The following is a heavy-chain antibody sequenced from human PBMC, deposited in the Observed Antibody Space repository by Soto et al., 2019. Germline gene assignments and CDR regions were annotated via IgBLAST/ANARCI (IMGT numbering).Heavy chain of an antibody. CDR1: GDSLRGQS. V-gene: IGHV4-34*01. J-gene: IGHJ6*04. CDR2: LDQSAGT. Sequence: SETLSLTCAVVGDSLRGQSWNWIRQSSGKGLEWIGELDQSAGTKYNPSLKSRDIISDDTYKNQFSLTLTSVTVADTAVYYCAREDSYGWSGESLDVWGEGTTVTVSS. D-gene: IGHD6-19*01. CDR3: AREDSYGWSGESLDV.